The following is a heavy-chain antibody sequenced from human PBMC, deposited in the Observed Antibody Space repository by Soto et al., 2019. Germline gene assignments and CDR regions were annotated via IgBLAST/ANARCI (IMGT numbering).Heavy chain of an antibody. J-gene: IGHJ4*02. D-gene: IGHD4-17*01. Sequence: QVQLEESGGGVVQPVRSLRLSCEASGFPFNTYSMHWVRQPPGKGLEWLAAIWYDGTQKYYADSVKGRFIISRDNSKKTLYLEMNSLRAEDTAVYYCARAGGTTVTGLWHFDSWGQGTLVTVSS. CDR2: IWYDGTQK. CDR3: ARAGGTTVTGLWHFDS. CDR1: GFPFNTYS. V-gene: IGHV3-33*01.